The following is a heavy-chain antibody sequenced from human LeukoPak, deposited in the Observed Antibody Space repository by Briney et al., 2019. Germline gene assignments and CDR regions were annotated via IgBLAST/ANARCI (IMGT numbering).Heavy chain of an antibody. D-gene: IGHD3-3*01. CDR2: ISGSGGST. CDR3: ARYYYYAFWSGYYGYFDY. J-gene: IGHJ4*02. CDR1: VFTFSSYA. V-gene: IGHV3-23*01. Sequence: GGSLRLSCAASVFTFSSYAMLWVRHAPGKGGEGGSAISGSGGSTYYADSVKGRFTIPRNNSKNSLYMQMNSLRAEDTAVYYCARYYYYAFWSGYYGYFDYWGQGTLVTVPS.